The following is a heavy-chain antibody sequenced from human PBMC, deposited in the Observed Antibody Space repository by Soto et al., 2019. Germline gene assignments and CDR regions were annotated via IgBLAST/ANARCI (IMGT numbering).Heavy chain of an antibody. V-gene: IGHV1-69*06. CDR2: IIPIFGTA. J-gene: IGHJ3*01. CDR3: ARGVDYYGSGDQALDV. D-gene: IGHD3-10*01. CDR1: GGTFSSNR. Sequence: QVQLVQSGAEVKKPGSSVKVSCKASGGTFSSNRITWLRQAPGQGLEWMGGIIPIFGTANYAQKFQGRLTITADTSTGLAYMELSSLTSGDTAVYFCARGVDYYGSGDQALDVWGQGTMVTVSS.